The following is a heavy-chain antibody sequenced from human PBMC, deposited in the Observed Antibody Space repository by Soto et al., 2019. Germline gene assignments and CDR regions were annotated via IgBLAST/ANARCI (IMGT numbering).Heavy chain of an antibody. D-gene: IGHD6-6*01. CDR2: IYPGDSDT. J-gene: IGHJ6*02. V-gene: IGHV5-51*01. CDR1: GYSFTSYW. Sequence: GESLKISCKGSGYSFTSYWIGWVRQMPGKGLEWVGIIYPGDSDTRYSPSFQGQVTISADKSISTAYLQWSSLKASDTAMYYCARSGDSSSGIYYYYGMDVWGQGTTVTVSS. CDR3: ARSGDSSSGIYYYYGMDV.